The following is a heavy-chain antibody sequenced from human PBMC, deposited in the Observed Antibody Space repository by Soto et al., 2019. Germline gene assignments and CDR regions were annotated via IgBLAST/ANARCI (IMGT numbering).Heavy chain of an antibody. CDR3: ARDASPWSGYYPTVNWFDP. V-gene: IGHV3-30-3*01. CDR2: ISYDGSNK. D-gene: IGHD3-3*01. J-gene: IGHJ5*02. Sequence: GGSLRLSCAASGFTFSSYAMHWVRQAPGKWLEWVAVISYDGSNKYYADSVKGRFTISRDNSKNTLYLQMNSLRAEDTAVYYCARDASPWSGYYPTVNWFDPWGQGTLVTV. CDR1: GFTFSSYA.